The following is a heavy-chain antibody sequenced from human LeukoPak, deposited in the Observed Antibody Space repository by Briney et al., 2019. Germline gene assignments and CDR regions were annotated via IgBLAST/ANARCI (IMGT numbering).Heavy chain of an antibody. V-gene: IGHV3-21*01. Sequence: PGGSLRLSCAASGFTFSSYSMKWVRQAPGKGREGGSSISSSSRYIYYAASLTGRFTISRDNAKHSLYLQMNSLRAEDTAVYYCARRCSSTSCFDYWGQGTLVTVSS. CDR2: ISSSSRYI. CDR3: ARRCSSTSCFDY. J-gene: IGHJ4*02. D-gene: IGHD2-2*01. CDR1: GFTFSSYS.